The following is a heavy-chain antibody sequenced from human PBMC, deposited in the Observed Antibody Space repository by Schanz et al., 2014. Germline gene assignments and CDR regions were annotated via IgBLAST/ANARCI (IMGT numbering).Heavy chain of an antibody. CDR3: AAHETLSTTACYPS. V-gene: IGHV3-11*01. CDR1: GFTFSDSF. D-gene: IGHD2-2*01. J-gene: IGHJ4*02. Sequence: QVQLVESGGGLVKPGGSLRLSCSASGFTFSDSFMSWIRQTPGKGLEWLSYISSSGNIIHYADSVKGRFTISRDNAKNSLYLQMTGLRAEDTAVSYCAAHETLSTTACYPSWGQGTLVAVSS. CDR2: ISSSGNII.